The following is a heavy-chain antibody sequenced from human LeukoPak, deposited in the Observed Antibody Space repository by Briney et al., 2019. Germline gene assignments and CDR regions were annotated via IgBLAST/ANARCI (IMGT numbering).Heavy chain of an antibody. CDR2: INHSGST. J-gene: IGHJ6*03. Sequence: AETLSLTCAVYGGSFSGYYWSWIRQPPGKGLEWIGEINHSGSTNYNPSLKSRVTVSVDTSKNQFSLKLSSVTAADTAVYYCARGQYGVGYCTNGVCYRRGTRYYYYYMDVWGKGTTVTVSS. V-gene: IGHV4-34*01. CDR1: GGSFSGYY. CDR3: ARGQYGVGYCTNGVCYRRGTRYYYYYMDV. D-gene: IGHD2-8*01.